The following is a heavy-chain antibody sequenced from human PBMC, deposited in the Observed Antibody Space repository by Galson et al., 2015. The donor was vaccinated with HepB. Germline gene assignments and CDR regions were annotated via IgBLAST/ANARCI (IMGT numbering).Heavy chain of an antibody. J-gene: IGHJ3*02. V-gene: IGHV3-30*04. CDR1: GFTFNNYA. D-gene: IGHD2-2*01. Sequence: SLRLSCAASGFTFNNYAIHWVRQAPGTGLEWVAVISYDGRNKDYTDSVKGRFTISRDNSKNTLYLQMNGLRAEDTAVYYCARDRVVPAASGAFDIWGQGTKVTVSS. CDR3: ARDRVVPAASGAFDI. CDR2: ISYDGRNK.